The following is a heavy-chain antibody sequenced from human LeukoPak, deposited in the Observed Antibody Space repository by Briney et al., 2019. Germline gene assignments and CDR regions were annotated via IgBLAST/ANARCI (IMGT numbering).Heavy chain of an antibody. J-gene: IGHJ4*02. Sequence: PSETLSLTCTVSGGSISSGGYYWSWIRQPPGKGLEWIGYIYHSGSTYYNPSLKSRVTISVDRSKNQFSLKLSSVTAADTAVYYCARVWGCSSTSCYDYWGQGTLVTVSS. CDR3: ARVWGCSSTSCYDY. CDR1: GGSISSGGYY. D-gene: IGHD2-2*01. V-gene: IGHV4-30-2*01. CDR2: IYHSGST.